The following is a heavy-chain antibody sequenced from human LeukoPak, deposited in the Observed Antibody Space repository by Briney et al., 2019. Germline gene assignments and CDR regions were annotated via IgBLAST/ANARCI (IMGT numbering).Heavy chain of an antibody. CDR3: VRAGGY. CDR1: GFTVSSNY. Sequence: PGGSLRLSCAASGFTVSSNYMSWVRQAPGKGLEWVANIKQDGSEKYYVDSVKGRFTISRDNAKNSLYLQMNSLRAEDSAIYYCVRAGGYWGQGTLVTVSS. D-gene: IGHD3-10*01. J-gene: IGHJ4*02. CDR2: IKQDGSEK. V-gene: IGHV3-7*01.